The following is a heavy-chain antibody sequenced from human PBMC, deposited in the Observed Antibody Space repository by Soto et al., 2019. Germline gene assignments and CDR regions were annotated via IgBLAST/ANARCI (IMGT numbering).Heavy chain of an antibody. D-gene: IGHD1-26*01. CDR2: IIPIFGTA. J-gene: IGHJ4*02. CDR3: ARDGGRHSGGIDY. V-gene: IGHV1-69*01. CDR1: GGTFSSYS. Sequence: QVQLVQSGAEVKKPGSSVKVSCKASGGTFSSYSINWVRQAPGQGLEWMGEIIPIFGTANYAQKFQGRVTITVDESTSTAYMELSSLRSEDTDVYYCARDGGRHSGGIDYWGQGTLVTVSS.